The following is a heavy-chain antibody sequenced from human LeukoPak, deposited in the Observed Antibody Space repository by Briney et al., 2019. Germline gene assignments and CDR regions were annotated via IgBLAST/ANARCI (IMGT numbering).Heavy chain of an antibody. D-gene: IGHD3-3*01. CDR2: IYSGGST. V-gene: IGHV3-66*02. CDR1: GFTVSSNY. J-gene: IGHJ6*03. CDR3: AREAKDDFWSGYYYYYMDV. Sequence: GGSLRLSCAASGFTVSSNYMSWVRQAPGKGLEWVSVIYSGGSTYYADSVKGRFTISRDNSKNMLYLQMNSLRAEDTAVYYCAREAKDDFWSGYYYYYMDVWGKGTTVTVSS.